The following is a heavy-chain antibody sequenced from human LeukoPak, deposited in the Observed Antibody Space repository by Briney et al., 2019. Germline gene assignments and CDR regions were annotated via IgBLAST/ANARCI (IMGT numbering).Heavy chain of an antibody. J-gene: IGHJ4*02. D-gene: IGHD3-3*01. CDR1: GFTFSSYD. Sequence: PGGSLRVSCAASGFTFSSYDMSWVRQAPGKGLEWVSAISGSGDSTYYADSVKGRFTISRDNSKNTLYLQMNSLRAEDTAVYYCAKLNYDFWSGYYTGPIDYWGQGTLVTVSS. CDR2: ISGSGDST. CDR3: AKLNYDFWSGYYTGPIDY. V-gene: IGHV3-23*01.